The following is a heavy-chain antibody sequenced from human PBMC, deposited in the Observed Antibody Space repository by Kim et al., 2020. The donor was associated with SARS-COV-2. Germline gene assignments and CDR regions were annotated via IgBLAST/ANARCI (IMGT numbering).Heavy chain of an antibody. Sequence: EGTTYNPALKSRVTISVDTSKNQFSLKLSSMTAADTAVYYCAGGSGWSDYWGQGTLVTVSS. J-gene: IGHJ4*02. CDR3: AGGSGWSDY. D-gene: IGHD6-19*01. CDR2: EGT. V-gene: IGHV4-59*09.